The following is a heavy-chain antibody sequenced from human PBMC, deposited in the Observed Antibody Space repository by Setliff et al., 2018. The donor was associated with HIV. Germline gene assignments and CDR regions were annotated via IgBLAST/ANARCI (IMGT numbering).Heavy chain of an antibody. Sequence: GGSLRLSCAASGFIFSSYAMSWVRQAPGKGLEWVSNTKYDGSESYYVDSVKGRFIASTDNAKNSLFLEMNSLKIEDTAAYFCARDSGNTGSYLGYRVPFAHWGQGTLVTVSS. CDR2: TKYDGSES. V-gene: IGHV3-7*01. J-gene: IGHJ4*02. CDR3: ARDSGNTGSYLGYRVPFAH. D-gene: IGHD5-12*01. CDR1: GFIFSSYA.